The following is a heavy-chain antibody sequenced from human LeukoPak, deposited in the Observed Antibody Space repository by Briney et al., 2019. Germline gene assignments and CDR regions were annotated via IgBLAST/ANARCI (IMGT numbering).Heavy chain of an antibody. D-gene: IGHD5-18*01. J-gene: IGHJ4*02. Sequence: PSETLSLTCTVSGGSISYYYWTWIRQPPGKGLEWIGSIYYSGSTNYNPSLKSRVTISVDTSKNQFSLQLSSVTAADTAMYYCARSQYSYDFFDYWGQGTLVTVSS. V-gene: IGHV4-59*08. CDR1: GGSISYYY. CDR3: ARSQYSYDFFDY. CDR2: IYYSGST.